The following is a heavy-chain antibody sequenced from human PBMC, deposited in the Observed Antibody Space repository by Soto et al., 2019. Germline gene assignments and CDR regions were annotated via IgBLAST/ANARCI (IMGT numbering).Heavy chain of an antibody. Sequence: PSETLSLTCTVSGGSIISGGYYFICIRQHPGNGLELIGYIYYSGSTYYNPSLKSRVTISVDTSKNQFSLKLSSVTAADTAVYYCARDRITIFGVVPFDHWGQGTLVTVSS. J-gene: IGHJ4*02. V-gene: IGHV4-31*03. D-gene: IGHD3-3*01. CDR1: GGSIISGGYY. CDR3: ARDRITIFGVVPFDH. CDR2: IYYSGST.